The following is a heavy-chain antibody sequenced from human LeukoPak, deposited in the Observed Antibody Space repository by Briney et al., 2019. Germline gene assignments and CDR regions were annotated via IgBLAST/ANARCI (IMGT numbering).Heavy chain of an antibody. CDR3: ATDSYVSGSYYRLFY. J-gene: IGHJ4*02. D-gene: IGHD3-10*01. CDR2: ISDSGGSA. Sequence: GGSLRLSCAASGFTFSSYAMSWVRQAPGKGLEWVSGISDSGGSAVYIDSVKGRFTISRDNAKNTLYLQMNNLRAEDTAIYYCATDSYVSGSYYRLFYWGQGTLVTVSS. V-gene: IGHV3-23*01. CDR1: GFTFSSYA.